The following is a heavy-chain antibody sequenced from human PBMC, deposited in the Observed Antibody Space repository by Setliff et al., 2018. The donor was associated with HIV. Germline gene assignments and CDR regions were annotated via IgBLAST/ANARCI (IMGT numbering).Heavy chain of an antibody. D-gene: IGHD3-10*01. CDR3: ARIWFGAQDAFDI. J-gene: IGHJ3*02. V-gene: IGHV5-51*01. Sequence: GESLKISCKGSGYSFPNYWIGWVRQMPGKGLEWMGIIYPDDSDTRYSPSFQGQVTISADKSISTACLQWSSLKASDTAMYYCARIWFGAQDAFDIWGQGTMVTVSS. CDR1: GYSFPNYW. CDR2: IYPDDSDT.